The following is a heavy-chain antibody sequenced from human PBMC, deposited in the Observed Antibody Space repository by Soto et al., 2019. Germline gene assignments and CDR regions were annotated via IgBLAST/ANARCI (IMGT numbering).Heavy chain of an antibody. CDR1: GFTFSSYA. J-gene: IGHJ6*02. CDR2: IGGSGEST. Sequence: GGYLRLSCSASGFTFSSYAMNWVRQAPGKGLVWVSGIGGSGESTYYPDSVKGRFTISRDNSKNTLYLEMNSLRVEDTAVYYCAKDPQYDFWSGYYNFAMDVWGQGTTVTVSS. CDR3: AKDPQYDFWSGYYNFAMDV. D-gene: IGHD3-3*01. V-gene: IGHV3-23*01.